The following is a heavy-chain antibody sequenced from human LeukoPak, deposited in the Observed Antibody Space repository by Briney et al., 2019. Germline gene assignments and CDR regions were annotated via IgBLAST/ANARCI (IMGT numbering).Heavy chain of an antibody. J-gene: IGHJ4*02. CDR3: AREMKTTTDYYGSGVDH. D-gene: IGHD3-10*01. V-gene: IGHV4-39*02. CDR1: GGSISSSNYY. CDR2: IFYSGST. Sequence: SETLSLTCSVSGGSISSSNYYWGWIRQPPGKGLEWIGNIFYSGSTYYNPSLKSRVTIFVDTSKNQFSLNLNSVTAGDTAVYYCAREMKTTTDYYGSGVDHWGQGTLVTVSS.